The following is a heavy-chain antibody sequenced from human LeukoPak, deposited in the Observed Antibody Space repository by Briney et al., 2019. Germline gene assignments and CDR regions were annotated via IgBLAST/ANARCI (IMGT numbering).Heavy chain of an antibody. Sequence: GASVKVSCKASGYTFTSYGISWVRQAPGQGLEWMGWISAYDGNTNYAQKLQGRVTMTTDTSTSTAYMELRSLRSDDTAVYYCARDLVYYDILTGYSRRGFDPWGQGTLVTVSS. CDR1: GYTFTSYG. V-gene: IGHV1-18*01. CDR3: ARDLVYYDILTGYSRRGFDP. J-gene: IGHJ5*02. D-gene: IGHD3-9*01. CDR2: ISAYDGNT.